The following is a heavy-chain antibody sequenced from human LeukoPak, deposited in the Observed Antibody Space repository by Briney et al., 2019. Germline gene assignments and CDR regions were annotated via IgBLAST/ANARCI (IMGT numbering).Heavy chain of an antibody. D-gene: IGHD6-13*01. Sequence: GGSLRLSCAASGFTFSDYYMSWIRQAPGKGLEWVSYISSSGSTIYYADSVKGRFTISRDNAKNSLYLQMNSLRAEDTAVYYCARPKYSSSWQIFDYWGQGTLVTVSS. CDR2: ISSSGSTI. V-gene: IGHV3-11*01. J-gene: IGHJ4*02. CDR1: GFTFSDYY. CDR3: ARPKYSSSWQIFDY.